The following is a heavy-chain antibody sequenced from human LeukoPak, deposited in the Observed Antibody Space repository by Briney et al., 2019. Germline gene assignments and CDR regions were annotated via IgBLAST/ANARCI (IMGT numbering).Heavy chain of an antibody. D-gene: IGHD2-21*02. CDR1: GGSISITSYY. V-gene: IGHV4-39*07. J-gene: IGHJ5*02. Sequence: SETLSLTCTVSGGSISITSYYWGWIRQPPGKGLEWIGSMYSSGSTYYNPSLKSRVTISVDKSKNQFSLKLSSVTAADTAVYYCARSNCGGDCYSRPNWFDPWGQGTLVTVSS. CDR3: ARSNCGGDCYSRPNWFDP. CDR2: MYSSGST.